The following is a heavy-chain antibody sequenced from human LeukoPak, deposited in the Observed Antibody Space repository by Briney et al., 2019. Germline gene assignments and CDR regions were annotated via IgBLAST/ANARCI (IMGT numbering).Heavy chain of an antibody. V-gene: IGHV4-59*01. CDR1: GGSISSYY. J-gene: IGHJ6*03. D-gene: IGHD3-16*01. Sequence: PSETLSLTCTVSGGSISSYYWSWIRQPPGKGLKWIGNIYYSGYTTYSPSLRSRVTISVDTSKNQFSLKLSSVTAADTAGYYCARETSQKGAHYMDVWGKGTTITISS. CDR2: IYYSGYT. CDR3: ARETSQKGAHYMDV.